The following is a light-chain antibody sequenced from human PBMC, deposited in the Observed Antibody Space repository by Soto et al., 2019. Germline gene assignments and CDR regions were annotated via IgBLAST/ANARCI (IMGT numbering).Light chain of an antibody. Sequence: QSVLPQPASVSGSPGQSITLSCTGTSSDIATYNYVSRYQQHPGKAPKLMIYEVSNRPSGVSRRFSGSKSGHTASLTISGLQAEDEADYYCSSYTTSNTLVFGTGTKVTVL. CDR1: SSDIATYNY. V-gene: IGLV2-14*01. J-gene: IGLJ1*01. CDR3: SSYTTSNTLV. CDR2: EVS.